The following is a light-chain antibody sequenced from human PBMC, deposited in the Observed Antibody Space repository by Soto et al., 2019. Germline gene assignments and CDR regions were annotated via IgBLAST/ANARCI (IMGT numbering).Light chain of an antibody. CDR3: QQYYSHPRT. CDR1: QGISSY. CDR2: AAS. Sequence: AIRMTQSPSSFSASTGDRVTITCRARQGISSYLDWYHQKPGKAPKLLIYAASTLQSGVPSSFSGSGSGTDFTLTISCLQSEDFATYYLQQYYSHPRTFGQGTKVEIK. V-gene: IGKV1-8*01. J-gene: IGKJ1*01.